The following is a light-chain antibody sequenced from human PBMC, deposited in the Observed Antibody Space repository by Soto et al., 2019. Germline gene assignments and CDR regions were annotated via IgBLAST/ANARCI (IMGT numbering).Light chain of an antibody. Sequence: EIVLTQSPGTLSLSPRDRATLSCRASQSVSNNYVAWYQHRPGQAPRLLIYAASSRAPGIPDRFSGSGSGTDFTITISRMEPEDFAVYYCQQYAASLRTFGQGTQVEV. CDR2: AAS. J-gene: IGKJ1*01. V-gene: IGKV3-20*01. CDR3: QQYAASLRT. CDR1: QSVSNNY.